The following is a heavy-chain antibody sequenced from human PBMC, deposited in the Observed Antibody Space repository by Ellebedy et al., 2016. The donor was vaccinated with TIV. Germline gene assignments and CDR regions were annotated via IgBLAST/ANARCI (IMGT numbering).Heavy chain of an antibody. V-gene: IGHV3-7*01. D-gene: IGHD6-13*01. J-gene: IGHJ3*02. CDR2: IKQDGGER. CDR1: GFSFSHYW. Sequence: GGSLRLSYVASGFSFSHYWMAWVRQAPGKGPEWVANIKQDGGERYYVDSVKGRFIISRDNAKNSLDLQMNSLRAEDTAVYYCARVKSSSWYADAFDIWGQGTMVTVSS. CDR3: ARVKSSSWYADAFDI.